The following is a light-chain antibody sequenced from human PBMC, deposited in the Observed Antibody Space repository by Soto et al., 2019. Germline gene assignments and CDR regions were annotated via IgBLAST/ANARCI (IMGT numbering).Light chain of an antibody. CDR3: QQYVTSPT. V-gene: IGKV3-20*01. CDR2: GAS. Sequence: TQSPGTLSLSPGERATLSCRASQSVSNNYLAWYQQKPGQAPRRLIYGASSRATGIPDRFSGSGSGTDFTLTISRLEPEDFAVYYCQQYVTSPTFGEGTRLEIK. CDR1: QSVSNNY. J-gene: IGKJ5*01.